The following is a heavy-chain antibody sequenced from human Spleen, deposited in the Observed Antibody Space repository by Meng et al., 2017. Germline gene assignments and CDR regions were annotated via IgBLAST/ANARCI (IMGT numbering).Heavy chain of an antibody. Sequence: GESLKISCAASGFTFSNAWMTWVRQAPGKGLEWIGRMKSNVDGGTVDYAAAVKGRFFISRDDSANTFYLKMNRLKTEDADVYYCSCQVDYWGHGTLVTVSS. V-gene: IGHV3-15*01. J-gene: IGHJ4*01. CDR2: MKSNVDGGTV. CDR1: GFTFSNAW. CDR3: SCQVDY.